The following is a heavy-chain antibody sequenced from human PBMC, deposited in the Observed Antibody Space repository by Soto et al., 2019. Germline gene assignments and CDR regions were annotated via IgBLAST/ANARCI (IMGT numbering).Heavy chain of an antibody. CDR3: ARVSDY. V-gene: IGHV4-34*01. CDR2: INPSGSA. Sequence: QVLLQQWGAGRLKPSETLSLTCAVYGGSFIDYSWGWIRQSPGTGLEWIGEINPSGSANYNPSLKSRVTISVDTSKNQFSLKLYSVTAADAAVYYCARVSDYWSQGTLVTVSS. CDR1: GGSFIDYS. J-gene: IGHJ4*02.